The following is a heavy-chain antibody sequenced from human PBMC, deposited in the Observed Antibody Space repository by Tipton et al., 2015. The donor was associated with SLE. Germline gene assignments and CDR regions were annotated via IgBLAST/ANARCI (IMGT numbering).Heavy chain of an antibody. CDR1: GDSVTSSGYY. D-gene: IGHD3-22*01. V-gene: IGHV4-61*08. Sequence: TLSLTCTATGDSVTSSGYYWSWIRQHPGKGLEWIGLIYNSGITNYNPSLQSRVTLSVDMSKNQFSLRLSSVTAADTGVYYCARDKDPYYYDSSGLYFDDALDVWGQGTVVTVSS. CDR2: IYNSGIT. CDR3: ARDKDPYYYDSSGLYFDDALDV. J-gene: IGHJ3*01.